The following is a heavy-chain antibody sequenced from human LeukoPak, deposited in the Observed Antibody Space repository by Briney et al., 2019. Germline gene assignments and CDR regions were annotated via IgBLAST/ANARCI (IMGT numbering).Heavy chain of an antibody. D-gene: IGHD3-9*01. J-gene: IGHJ5*02. CDR1: GGTFSSYA. CDR3: ARVSKRYFDWLIVNWFDP. V-gene: IGHV1-8*02. CDR2: MNPNSGNT. Sequence: ASVKVSCKASGGTFSSYAISWVRQATGQGLEWMGWMNPNSGNTSYAQKFQGRVTMTRNTSISTAYMELSSLRSEDTAVYYCARVSKRYFDWLIVNWFDPWGQGTLVTVSS.